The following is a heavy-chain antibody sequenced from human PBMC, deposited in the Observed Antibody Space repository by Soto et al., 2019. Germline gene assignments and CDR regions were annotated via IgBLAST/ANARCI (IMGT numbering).Heavy chain of an antibody. CDR1: GGSFSGYY. J-gene: IGHJ4*02. Sequence: PSETLSLTCAVYGGSFSGYYWSWIRQPPGKGLEWIGEINHSGSTNYNPSLESRVTISVDTSKNQFSLKLSSVTAADTAVYYCARGSRWLVRGVVYWGQGTLVTVS. CDR3: ARGSRWLVRGVVY. D-gene: IGHD6-19*01. CDR2: INHSGST. V-gene: IGHV4-34*01.